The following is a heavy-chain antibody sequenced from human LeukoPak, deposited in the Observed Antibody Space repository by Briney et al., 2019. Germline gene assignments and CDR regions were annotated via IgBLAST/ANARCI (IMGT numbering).Heavy chain of an antibody. V-gene: IGHV3-21*01. CDR1: GLTFSSYS. J-gene: IGHJ4*02. CDR2: ISSSSSHI. CDR3: ARDVYYYDSSGYEI. D-gene: IGHD3-22*01. Sequence: GGPLRLSCAASGLTFSSYSMNWVRQAPGKGLEWVSSISSSSSHIYYADSVKGRFTISRDNAKNSLYLQMNSLRAEDTAVYYCARDVYYYDSSGYEIWGQGTLVTVSS.